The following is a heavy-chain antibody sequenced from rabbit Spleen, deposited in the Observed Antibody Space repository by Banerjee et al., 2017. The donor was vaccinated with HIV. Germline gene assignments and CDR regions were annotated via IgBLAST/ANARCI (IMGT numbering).Heavy chain of an antibody. CDR2: INIVTGKS. D-gene: IGHD1-1*01. CDR1: GVSLHDKDV. CDR3: ARDLVAVIGWNFNL. V-gene: IGHV1S45*01. J-gene: IGHJ4*01. Sequence: EQLEESGGGLVQPEGSLTLTCKASGVSLHDKDVMCWVHQAPGKGLEWIACINIVTGKSVYARWAKGRFTMSRTSSTTVTLQMTSLTAADTATYFCARDLVAVIGWNFNLWGQGTLVTVS.